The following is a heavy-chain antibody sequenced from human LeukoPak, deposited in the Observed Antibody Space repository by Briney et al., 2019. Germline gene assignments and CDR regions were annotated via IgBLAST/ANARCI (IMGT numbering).Heavy chain of an antibody. Sequence: GGSLRLSYSASGFPFSSYAMHWVRQAPGKGLEYVSAISDSGGSTYYADSVKGGFTISRDNSKNTLYLQMSSLRAEDTAVYFCVRGYSFGPYGMDVWGQGTTVTVSS. D-gene: IGHD2-15*01. CDR1: GFPFSSYA. J-gene: IGHJ6*02. CDR3: VRGYSFGPYGMDV. V-gene: IGHV3-64D*09. CDR2: ISDSGGST.